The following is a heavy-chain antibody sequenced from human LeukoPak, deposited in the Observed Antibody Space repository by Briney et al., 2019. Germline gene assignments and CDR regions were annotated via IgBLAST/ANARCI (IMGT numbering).Heavy chain of an antibody. CDR1: GFTFSSYT. Sequence: GGSLRPSCSASGFTFSSYTVHWVRQAPGKGLEFVSAITSTGGNTYYADSVTGGFTLSRDNSKNTLYLQMSSLRAEDTAVYYCVIVRGYFDSSGTDYWGQGTLVTVSS. D-gene: IGHD3-9*01. CDR2: ITSTGGNT. CDR3: VIVRGYFDSSGTDY. J-gene: IGHJ4*02. V-gene: IGHV3-64D*06.